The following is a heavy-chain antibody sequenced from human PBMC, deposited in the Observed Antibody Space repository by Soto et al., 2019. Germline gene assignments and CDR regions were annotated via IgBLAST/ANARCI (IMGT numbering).Heavy chain of an antibody. V-gene: IGHV3-30*18. CDR1: GFTFSSYG. D-gene: IGHD2-2*01. CDR2: ISYDGSNK. CDR3: AKVTGYCSSSSCSREYYYYYGLDV. J-gene: IGHJ6*02. Sequence: PGGSLRLSCAASGFTFSSYGMHWVRQAPGKGLEWVAVISYDGSNKYYGDSVKGRFTISRDSPKNTLFLQMNSLRAEDTAVYYCAKVTGYCSSSSCSREYYYYYGLDVWGQGTTVTVSS.